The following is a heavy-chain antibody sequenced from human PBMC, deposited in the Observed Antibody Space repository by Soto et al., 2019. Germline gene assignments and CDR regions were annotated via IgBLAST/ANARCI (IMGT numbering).Heavy chain of an antibody. CDR3: ARDLDYYDSNPKPGY. D-gene: IGHD3-22*01. CDR1: GFTFSSYW. Sequence: PGGSLRLSCAASGFTFSSYWMHWVRQAPGKGLVWVSRINSDGSSTSYADSVKGRFTISRDNAKNTLYLQMNSLRAEDTAVYYCARDLDYYDSNPKPGYWGQGTLVTVSS. V-gene: IGHV3-74*01. J-gene: IGHJ4*02. CDR2: INSDGSST.